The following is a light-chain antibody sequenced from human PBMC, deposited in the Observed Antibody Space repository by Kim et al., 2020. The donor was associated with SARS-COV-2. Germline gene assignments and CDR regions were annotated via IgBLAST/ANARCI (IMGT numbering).Light chain of an antibody. CDR2: KIS. CDR3: MQGTPSPRT. V-gene: IGKV2-30*02. Sequence: DVVMTQSPLSLPVTLGQPASISCRSSQSLVRSDGNTWLSWFQQRPGQSPRRLIYKISNRDSGVPDRFSGSGSGTDFTLKIRRVGTADVGVYYCMQGTPSPRTFGGGTKVDIK. CDR1: QSLVRSDGNTW. J-gene: IGKJ4*01.